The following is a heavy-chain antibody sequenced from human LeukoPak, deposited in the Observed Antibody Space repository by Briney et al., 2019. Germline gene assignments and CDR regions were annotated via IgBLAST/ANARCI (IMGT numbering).Heavy chain of an antibody. V-gene: IGHV3-64D*06. CDR1: GFPFSSYA. J-gene: IGHJ4*02. D-gene: IGHD3-9*01. CDR2: ISSNGGIT. Sequence: GGALRLSFSASGFPFSSYAMHWVRQAPGKGGEYVSAISSNGGITYYADSVTATFPISRDNSTTTLYLQMSSLRAEDTAVYYCVKGGGSYYDILTGQEGFDYWGQGTLVTVSS. CDR3: VKGGGSYYDILTGQEGFDY.